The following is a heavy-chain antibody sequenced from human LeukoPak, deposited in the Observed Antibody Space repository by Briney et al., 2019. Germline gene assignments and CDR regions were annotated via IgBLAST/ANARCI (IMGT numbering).Heavy chain of an antibody. V-gene: IGHV3-7*01. CDR2: IKRDGSEK. Sequence: PGGSLRLSCAASGFTFSSYWMNWVRQAPGEGLEWVASIKRDGSEKYYVDSVKGRFTISRDNAKNSLDLQMNSLRAEDTAVYYCARDNWGDGGYYRTLDYWGQGTLVTVSS. D-gene: IGHD3-22*01. CDR1: GFTFSSYW. CDR3: ARDNWGDGGYYRTLDY. J-gene: IGHJ4*02.